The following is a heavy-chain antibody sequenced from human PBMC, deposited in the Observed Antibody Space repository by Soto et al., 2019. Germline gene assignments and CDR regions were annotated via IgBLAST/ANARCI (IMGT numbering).Heavy chain of an antibody. CDR1: GYIFTGYH. Sequence: ASVKVSCKASGYIFTGYHIHWVRQAPGRGLEWMGWINPNSGDTEYAQNLQGRVTMTRDTSFNLVYMEMSGLMSDDTAVYYCARDQRGKRGFDEMDIWGQGTTVTVSS. J-gene: IGHJ6*02. D-gene: IGHD3-9*01. V-gene: IGHV1-2*02. CDR3: ARDQRGKRGFDEMDI. CDR2: INPNSGDT.